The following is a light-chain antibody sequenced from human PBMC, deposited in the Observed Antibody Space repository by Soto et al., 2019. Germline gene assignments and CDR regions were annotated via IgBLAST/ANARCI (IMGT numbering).Light chain of an antibody. V-gene: IGLV1-40*01. CDR1: SSNIGAGYD. Sequence: QSVLTQPPSVSGAPGQRVTISCTGSSSNIGAGYDVHWYQQLPGTAPKLLIYTNYNRPSGVPDRFSGSKSGTSASLAITGLQAEDEADYYCQSYDSSLSGSVVFGGGTKLTVL. J-gene: IGLJ2*01. CDR3: QSYDSSLSGSVV. CDR2: TNY.